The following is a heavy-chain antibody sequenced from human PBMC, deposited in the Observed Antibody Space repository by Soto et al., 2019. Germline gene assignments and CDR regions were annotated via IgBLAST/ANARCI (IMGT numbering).Heavy chain of an antibody. Sequence: QVQLVQSGAEVKKPGASVKVSCKASGYTFTSYARHWVRQAPGQRLEWMGWINAGNGNTKYSQKFQGRVTITRDTSASTAYMELSSLRSEATAVYYCARGPGGPDGPGDYWGQGTLVTVSS. D-gene: IGHD2-15*01. CDR1: GYTFTSYA. J-gene: IGHJ4*02. CDR3: ARGPGGPDGPGDY. CDR2: INAGNGNT. V-gene: IGHV1-3*01.